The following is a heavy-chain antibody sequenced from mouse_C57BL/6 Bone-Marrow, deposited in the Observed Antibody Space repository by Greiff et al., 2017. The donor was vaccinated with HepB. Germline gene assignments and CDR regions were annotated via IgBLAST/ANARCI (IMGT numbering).Heavy chain of an antibody. J-gene: IGHJ4*01. CDR3: ARVSSLYAMDY. CDR2: ISNGGGST. CDR1: GFTFSDYY. D-gene: IGHD1-1*01. Sequence: EVQLVESGGGLVQPGGSLKLSCAASGFTFSDYYMYWVRQTPEKRLEWVAYISNGGGSTYYPDTVKGRFTISRDNAKNTLYLQMSRQKSEDTAMYYCARVSSLYAMDYWGQGTSVTVSS. V-gene: IGHV5-12*01.